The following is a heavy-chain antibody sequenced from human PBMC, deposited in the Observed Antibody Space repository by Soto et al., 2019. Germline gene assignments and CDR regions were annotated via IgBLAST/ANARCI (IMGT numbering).Heavy chain of an antibody. D-gene: IGHD3-10*02. Sequence: QVHLVQSGAGVQRPGASVKVSFKASGYTFINIAIHWVRQAPGQGLEWLGWINAGNGHTKFSQNFQAGVTVTRDTSASTAEMYMSILRSEVTAVYYCVSQAIFGAAFWGPGTLVTVYS. CDR1: GYTFINIA. V-gene: IGHV1-3*01. J-gene: IGHJ4*02. CDR3: VSQAIFGAAF. CDR2: INAGNGHT.